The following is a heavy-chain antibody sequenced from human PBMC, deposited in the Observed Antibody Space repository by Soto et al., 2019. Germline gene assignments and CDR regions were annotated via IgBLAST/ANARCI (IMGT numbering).Heavy chain of an antibody. CDR2: ISYDGSNK. Sequence: QVQLVESGGGVVQPGRSLRLSCAASGFTFSNYGMHWVRQAPGKGLEWVAVISYDGSNKYYKDSVKGRFTISRDNSKNTLYLQMNSLRAEDTAIYYCAKDRGNYGDYDYWGQGTLVTVSS. J-gene: IGHJ4*02. CDR1: GFTFSNYG. V-gene: IGHV3-30*18. CDR3: AKDRGNYGDYDY. D-gene: IGHD4-17*01.